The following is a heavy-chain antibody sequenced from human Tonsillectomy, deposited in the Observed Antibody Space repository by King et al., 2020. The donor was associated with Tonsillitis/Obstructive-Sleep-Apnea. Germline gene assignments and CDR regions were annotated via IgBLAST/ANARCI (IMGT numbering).Heavy chain of an antibody. D-gene: IGHD3-10*01. CDR1: GFSLSTGGVG. CDR2: IYWDDDK. CDR3: ARGSYDSDAFDM. J-gene: IGHJ3*02. V-gene: IGHV2-5*02. Sequence: QITLKESGPTLVKPTQTLTLTCTFSGFSLSTGGVGVDWIRQPPGKALEWLALIYWDDDKHYSPSLKSRLTITKDTSKNQVDLTMNNMDPVDTATYYCARGSYDSDAFDMWGQGTMVTVSS.